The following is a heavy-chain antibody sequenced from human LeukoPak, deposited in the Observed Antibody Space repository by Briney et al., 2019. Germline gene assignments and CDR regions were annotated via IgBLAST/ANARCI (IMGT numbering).Heavy chain of an antibody. Sequence: GGTLRLSCAASGFTFSNYGMSWVRQAPGKGLEWVSYISSSSSTIYYADSVKGRFTISRDNAKNSLYLQMNSLRAEDTAVYYCARLGGSSLNYWGQGTLVTVSS. J-gene: IGHJ4*02. CDR1: GFTFSNYG. CDR3: ARLGGSSLNY. D-gene: IGHD6-6*01. CDR2: ISSSSSTI. V-gene: IGHV3-48*04.